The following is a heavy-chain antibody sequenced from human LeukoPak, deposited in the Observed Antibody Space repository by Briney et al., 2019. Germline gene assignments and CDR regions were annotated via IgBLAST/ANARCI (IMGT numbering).Heavy chain of an antibody. Sequence: PSETLSLTCAVYGGSFSGYYWSWIRQPPGKGLEWIGEINHSGSTNYNPSLKSRVTISVDTSKNQFSLKLSSVTAADTAVYYCARGLAALSVVRGGYYFDYWGQGTLVTVSS. J-gene: IGHJ4*02. D-gene: IGHD3-10*01. CDR2: INHSGST. V-gene: IGHV4-34*01. CDR3: ARGLAALSVVRGGYYFDY. CDR1: GGSFSGYY.